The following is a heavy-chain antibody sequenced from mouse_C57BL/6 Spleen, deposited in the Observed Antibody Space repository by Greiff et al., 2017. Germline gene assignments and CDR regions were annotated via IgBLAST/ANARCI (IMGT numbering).Heavy chain of an antibody. CDR3: ARRSNDWYFDV. D-gene: IGHD2-5*01. CDR1: GYTFPSYW. V-gene: IGHV1-61*01. Sequence: QVQLQQPGSELVRPGSSVTLSCKASGYTFPSYWMDWVKQRPGQGLEWIGNIYPSDSETPYNQKFKDKATLTVDKSSSTAYMQLSSLTSEDSAVYYCARRSNDWYFDVWGTGTTVTVSS. J-gene: IGHJ1*03. CDR2: IYPSDSET.